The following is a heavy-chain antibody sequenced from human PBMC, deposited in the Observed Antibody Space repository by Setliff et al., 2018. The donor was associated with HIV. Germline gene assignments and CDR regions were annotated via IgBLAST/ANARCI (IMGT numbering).Heavy chain of an antibody. Sequence: SETLSLTCTVSGGSISSYYWSWIRQPAGKGLEWIGRIYPSGSTSYNPSLKSRVTMSVDTSKSQISLKLSSVTAADTAVFYCAREFYHYDSSDYYSDYYYYYMDVWGKGTTVTVSS. CDR3: AREFYHYDSSDYYSDYYYYYMDV. D-gene: IGHD3-22*01. CDR1: GGSISSYY. J-gene: IGHJ6*03. V-gene: IGHV4-4*07. CDR2: IYPSGST.